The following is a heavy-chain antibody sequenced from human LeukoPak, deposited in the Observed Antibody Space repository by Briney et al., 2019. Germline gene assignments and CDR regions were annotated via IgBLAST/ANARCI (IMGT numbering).Heavy chain of an antibody. CDR1: GGPISTYY. V-gene: IGHV4-59*08. Sequence: HPSETLSLTCTVSGGPISTYYWSWIRQPPGKGLEWIAYIHYSRSTNYNPSLKSRVTISIDTSKTQFSLKLSSVTAGDTAVYYCARTYDSSGLAAFDIWGQGTMVTVSS. D-gene: IGHD3-22*01. CDR2: IHYSRST. CDR3: ARTYDSSGLAAFDI. J-gene: IGHJ3*02.